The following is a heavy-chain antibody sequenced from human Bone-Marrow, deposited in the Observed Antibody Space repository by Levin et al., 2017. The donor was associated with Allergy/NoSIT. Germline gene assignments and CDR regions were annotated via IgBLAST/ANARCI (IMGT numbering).Heavy chain of an antibody. Sequence: ASVKVSCKASGYTFNNYLMNWVRQAPGQGLEWMGWINTNTGNPTYAQDFTGRLVFSLDTSVSTANLQISSLKAEDTAVYYCARGGLNDDTRGWYFSDSWGQGTLVTVSS. V-gene: IGHV7-4-1*02. CDR2: INTNTGNP. J-gene: IGHJ4*02. CDR1: GYTFNNYL. D-gene: IGHD6-19*01. CDR3: ARGGLNDDTRGWYFSDS.